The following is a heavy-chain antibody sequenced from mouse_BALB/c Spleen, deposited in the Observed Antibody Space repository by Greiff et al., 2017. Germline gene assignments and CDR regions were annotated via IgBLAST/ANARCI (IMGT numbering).Heavy chain of an antibody. CDR2: INPSNGGT. J-gene: IGHJ2*01. CDR3: TILPFDY. V-gene: IGHV1S81*02. CDR1: GYTFTSYY. Sequence: QVHVKQSGAELVKPGASVKLSCKASGYTFTSYYMYWVKQRPGQGLEWIGEINPSNGGTNFNEKFKSKATLTVDKSSSTAYMQLSSLTSEDSAVYYCTILPFDYWGQGTTLTVSS.